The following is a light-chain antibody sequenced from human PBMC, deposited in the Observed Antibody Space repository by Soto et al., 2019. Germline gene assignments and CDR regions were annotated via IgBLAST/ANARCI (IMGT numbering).Light chain of an antibody. J-gene: IGKJ1*01. Sequence: DIVMTQSPLSLPVTPGEPASISCRSSQSLLHSNGYNYLECSLQKPGQSPQLLIYLGSNRASGVPDRFSGSGSGTDFTLKISRVEAEDVGVYYCMQALQPPWTFGQGTKVEIK. CDR3: MQALQPPWT. CDR1: QSLLHSNGYNY. V-gene: IGKV2-28*01. CDR2: LGS.